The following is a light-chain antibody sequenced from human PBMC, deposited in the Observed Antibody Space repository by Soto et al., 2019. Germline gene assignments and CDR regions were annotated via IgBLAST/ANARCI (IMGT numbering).Light chain of an antibody. CDR3: QQLNSFPIP. CDR2: GAS. V-gene: IGKV1-9*01. CDR1: QGIANF. Sequence: IQLTQSPSSLSASVGDRVTISCRASQGIANFLAWYQQKPGKAPKLLIYGASTLQSGVPSRFSSRGSGTDFTLTISSLLPEDFATYYFQQLNSFPIPSGPGTKVDIK. J-gene: IGKJ3*01.